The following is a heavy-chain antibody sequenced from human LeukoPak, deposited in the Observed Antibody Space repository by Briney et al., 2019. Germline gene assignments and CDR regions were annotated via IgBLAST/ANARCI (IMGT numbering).Heavy chain of an antibody. J-gene: IGHJ4*02. CDR1: GGSITGYY. CDR2: ISHTGSI. V-gene: IGHV4-59*01. CDR3: ARDQTGSGSDFDY. D-gene: IGHD1-26*01. Sequence: PSETLSLTCTVSGGSITGYYWSWMRRPQGKRLEWIAYISHTGSINYNPSLRSRVTISLDTSENQLSLRMNSVTAADTAVYYCARDQTGSGSDFDYWGQGTLVTVSS.